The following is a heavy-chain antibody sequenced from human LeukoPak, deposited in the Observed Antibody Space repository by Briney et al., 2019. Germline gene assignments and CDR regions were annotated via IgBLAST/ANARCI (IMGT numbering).Heavy chain of an antibody. CDR1: GFTFSRYS. CDR2: ISTSSSYI. V-gene: IGHV3-21*01. CDR3: AREGYFALF. Sequence: GGSLRLSCAASGFTFSRYSMNWVRQAPGKGLEWVSFISTSSSYIYYVDSVKGRFTISRDNAKNSLYLQMNSLRAEDTAVYYCAREGYFALFWGQGTLVTVSS. J-gene: IGHJ4*02. D-gene: IGHD2-15*01.